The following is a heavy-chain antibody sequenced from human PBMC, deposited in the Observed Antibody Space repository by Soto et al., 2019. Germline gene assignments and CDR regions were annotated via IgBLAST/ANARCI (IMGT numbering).Heavy chain of an antibody. CDR1: GVTFSSYG. Sequence: GGALRLSCAASGVTFSSYGMHWGRQAPGKGLEWVAVIWYDGSNKYYADSVKGRFTISRDNSKNTLYLQMNSLRAEDTAVYYCARERPPYATDVRGPALILTLSS. CDR3: ARERPPYATDV. V-gene: IGHV3-33*01. D-gene: IGHD6-25*01. J-gene: IGHJ6*02. CDR2: IWYDGSNK.